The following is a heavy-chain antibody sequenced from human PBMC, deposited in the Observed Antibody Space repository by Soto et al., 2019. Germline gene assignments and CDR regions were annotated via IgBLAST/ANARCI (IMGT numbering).Heavy chain of an antibody. D-gene: IGHD6-19*01. CDR2: ITASGGDT. CDR3: VSHRRGFRSGWYLDY. V-gene: IGHV3-23*01. Sequence: EVQLLESGGGLVQPGGSLRVSCAVSGFTFSSYAMSWVRRAPGKGLEWVSTITASGGDTSYADSVKGGFTIARDNPRNTVYLKMNSLRAEDSAAYHCVSHRRGFRSGWYLDYWGQGTLMPVSS. J-gene: IGHJ4*02. CDR1: GFTFSSYA.